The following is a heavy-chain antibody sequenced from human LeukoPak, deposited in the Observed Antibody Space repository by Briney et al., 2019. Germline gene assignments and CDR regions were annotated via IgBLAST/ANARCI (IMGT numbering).Heavy chain of an antibody. D-gene: IGHD1-1*01. Sequence: PGGSLILSCAASGFTFSSYTMSWVRQAPGKGLEWVSYITSTSSGIFYADSVKGRFTISRDNAKNSVFLQMNSLRDEDTAVYYCVGVNILLTRTRWFDPWGQGTLVTVSS. J-gene: IGHJ5*02. CDR2: ITSTSSGI. CDR3: VGVNILLTRTRWFDP. V-gene: IGHV3-48*02. CDR1: GFTFSSYT.